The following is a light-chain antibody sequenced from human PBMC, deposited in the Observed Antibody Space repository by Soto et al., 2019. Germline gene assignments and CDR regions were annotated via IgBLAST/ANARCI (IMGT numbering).Light chain of an antibody. V-gene: IGLV2-11*01. CDR1: SSDVGGYNY. J-gene: IGLJ1*01. CDR3: CSYAGSYTHYV. Sequence: QSVLTQPRSGSGSPGQSITISCTGTSSDVGGYNYVSWYRQHPGKAPKLMIYDVSKRPSGVPDRFSGSKSGNTASLTISGLQAEDEADYYCCSYAGSYTHYVFGTGTKLTVL. CDR2: DVS.